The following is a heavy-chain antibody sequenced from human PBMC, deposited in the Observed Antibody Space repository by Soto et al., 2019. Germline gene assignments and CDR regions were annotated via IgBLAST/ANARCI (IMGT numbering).Heavy chain of an antibody. V-gene: IGHV4-34*01. D-gene: IGHD1-7*01. CDR1: GGSFSGYY. J-gene: IGHJ6*02. Sequence: SETLSLTCAVYGGSFSGYYWSWIRQPPGKGLEWIGEINHSGSTNYNPSLKSRVTISVDTSKNQFYLKLSSVTAADTAVYYCARGRGNWNYATGYYYGLHVWRQPTMVT. CDR3: ARGRGNWNYATGYYYGLHV. CDR2: INHSGST.